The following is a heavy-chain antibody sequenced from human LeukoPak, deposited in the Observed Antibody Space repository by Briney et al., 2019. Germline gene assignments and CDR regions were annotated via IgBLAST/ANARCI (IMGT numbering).Heavy chain of an antibody. CDR2: IYYSGST. CDR1: GGSINNYY. D-gene: IGHD4-11*01. V-gene: IGHV4-59*12. J-gene: IGHJ6*03. Sequence: SSETLSLTCTVSGGSINNYYWSWIRQPPGKGLEWIGYIYYSGSTNYNPSLKSRVTISVDTSKNQFSLKLNSVTAADTAVYYCARSVTTNYYYYMDVWGKGTTVTVSS. CDR3: ARSVTTNYYYYMDV.